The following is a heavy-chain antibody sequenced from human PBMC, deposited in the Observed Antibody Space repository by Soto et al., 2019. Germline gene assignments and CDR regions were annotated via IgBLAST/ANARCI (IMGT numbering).Heavy chain of an antibody. CDR2: IYYSGST. CDR3: ARSPIQYGSGSYYSPLYYYYYMDV. J-gene: IGHJ6*03. D-gene: IGHD3-10*01. Sequence: QVQLQESGPGLVKPSQTLSLTCTVSGGSISSGGYYWSWIRQHPGKGLEWIGYIYYSGSTYYNPSLTSRVTISVDTSKNQFSLKLSSVTAADTAVYYCARSPIQYGSGSYYSPLYYYYYMDVWGKGTTVTVSS. V-gene: IGHV4-31*03. CDR1: GGSISSGGYY.